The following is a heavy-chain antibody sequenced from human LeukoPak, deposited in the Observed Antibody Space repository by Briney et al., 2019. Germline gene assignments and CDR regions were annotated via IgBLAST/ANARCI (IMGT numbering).Heavy chain of an antibody. D-gene: IGHD3-22*01. J-gene: IGHJ4*02. CDR1: GFTFSSYS. CDR3: AKTYYFDTSGYFDS. V-gene: IGHV3-23*01. CDR2: ISGSGDNT. Sequence: PGGSLRLSCAASGFTFSSYSMNWVRQAPGKGLEWVSAISGSGDNTFYADSVKGRFTISRDNSKNTLYLQMNSLRAEDTAIYYCAKTYYFDTSGYFDSWGQGTLVTVSS.